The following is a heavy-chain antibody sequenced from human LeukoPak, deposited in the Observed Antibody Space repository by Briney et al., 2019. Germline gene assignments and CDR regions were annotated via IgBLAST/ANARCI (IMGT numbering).Heavy chain of an antibody. Sequence: GGSLRLSCAASGFTFSSYGMHWVRQAPGKGLEWVAVIWYDGSNKYYADSVKGRFTISRDNAKNSLYLQMNSLRAEDTAVYYCARGGYYLNWFDPWGQGTLVTVSS. CDR3: ARGGYYLNWFDP. CDR1: GFTFSSYG. V-gene: IGHV3-33*01. D-gene: IGHD3-10*01. CDR2: IWYDGSNK. J-gene: IGHJ5*02.